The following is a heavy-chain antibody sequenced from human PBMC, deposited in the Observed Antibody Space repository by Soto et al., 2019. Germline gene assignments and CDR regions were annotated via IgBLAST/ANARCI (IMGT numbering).Heavy chain of an antibody. CDR2: ISGSGGST. D-gene: IGHD2-2*01. J-gene: IGHJ4*02. Sequence: GGSLRLSCAASGFTFSSYAMSWVRQAPGKGLEWVSAISGSGGSTYYADSVKGRFTISRDNSKNTLYLQMNSLRAEDTAVYYCAKIPVRIVVVPAAAIFDYWGQGTLVTVSS. V-gene: IGHV3-23*01. CDR3: AKIPVRIVVVPAAAIFDY. CDR1: GFTFSSYA.